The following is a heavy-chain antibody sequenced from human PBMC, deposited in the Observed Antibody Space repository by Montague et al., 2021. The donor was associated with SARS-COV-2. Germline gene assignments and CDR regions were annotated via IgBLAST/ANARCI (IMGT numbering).Heavy chain of an antibody. D-gene: IGHD2-15*01. Sequence: NDYAVSVKSRITINPDTSKNQISLQLNSVTPEDKAVYYCARTIASSDYWGQGTLVTVSS. V-gene: IGHV6-1*01. CDR2: N. CDR3: ARTIASSDY. J-gene: IGHJ4*02.